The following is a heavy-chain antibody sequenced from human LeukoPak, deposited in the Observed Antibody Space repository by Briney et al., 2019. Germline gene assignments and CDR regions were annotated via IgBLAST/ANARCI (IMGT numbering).Heavy chain of an antibody. V-gene: IGHV3-21*01. CDR1: GFTFSSYS. J-gene: IGHJ5*02. CDR2: ISSSSSYI. CDR3: ARGATNDFWSGYGWFDP. D-gene: IGHD3-3*01. Sequence: GGSLRLSCAASGFTFSSYSMNWVRQAPGKGLEWVSSISSSSSYIYYADSVKGRFTISRDNSKNTLYLQMNSLKSEDTGVYYCARGATNDFWSGYGWFDPWGQGTLVTVSS.